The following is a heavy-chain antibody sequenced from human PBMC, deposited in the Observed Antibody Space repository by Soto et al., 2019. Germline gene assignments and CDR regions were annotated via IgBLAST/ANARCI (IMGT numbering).Heavy chain of an antibody. V-gene: IGHV4-59*01. D-gene: IGHD2-21*02. Sequence: SETLSLTCSVSGGSINSYYWSWIRQPPGKGLEWIGYIFYSGRSGSTNYNPSLKSRVTISVDTSKNQFSLKVSSVTAADTAVYYCAKTALGWLDPWGQGTLVTVSS. CDR3: AKTALGWLDP. CDR1: GGSINSYY. J-gene: IGHJ5*02. CDR2: IFYSGRSGST.